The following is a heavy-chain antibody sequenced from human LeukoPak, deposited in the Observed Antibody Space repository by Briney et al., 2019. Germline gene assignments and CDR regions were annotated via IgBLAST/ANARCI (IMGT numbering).Heavy chain of an antibody. V-gene: IGHV4-4*07. J-gene: IGHJ4*02. CDR3: ARQIASAGTAGFDF. D-gene: IGHD6-13*01. CDR2: IYSTGST. Sequence: SETLSLTCTVSGGSISSYYWSWIRQPAGKGLEWIGRIYSTGSTNYNPPLKSRVTMSVDTSKNQFSLRLRSVTAADTAVYYCARQIASAGTAGFDFWGQGALVTVSP. CDR1: GGSISSYY.